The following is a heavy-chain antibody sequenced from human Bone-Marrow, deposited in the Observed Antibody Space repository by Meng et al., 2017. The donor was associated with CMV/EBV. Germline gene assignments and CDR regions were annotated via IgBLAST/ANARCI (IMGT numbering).Heavy chain of an antibody. CDR2: IGTAGDT. D-gene: IGHD6-13*01. Sequence: GGSLRLSCTVSGGSISSSSYYWGWIRQPPGKGLEWVSAIGTAGDTYYPDSVKGRFTISRENAKNSLYLQMNSLRAEDTAVYYCARDSHSSSWYDWGQGTQVTGSS. V-gene: IGHV3-13*01. J-gene: IGHJ4*02. CDR1: GGSISSSSYY. CDR3: ARDSHSSSWYD.